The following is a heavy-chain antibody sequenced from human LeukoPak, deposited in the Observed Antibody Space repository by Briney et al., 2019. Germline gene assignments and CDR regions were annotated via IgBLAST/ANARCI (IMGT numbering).Heavy chain of an antibody. CDR1: GFTFSSYA. V-gene: IGHV3-23*01. J-gene: IGHJ4*02. CDR2: ISGSGGST. CDR3: AKVIVDYGDYVGFDY. Sequence: GGSLRLSCAASGFTFSSYAMSWVRQAPGKGLEWVSAISGSGGSTYYADSVKGRFTISRDNSKNTLYMQMNSLRAEDTAVYYCAKVIVDYGDYVGFDYWGQGTLVTVSS. D-gene: IGHD4-17*01.